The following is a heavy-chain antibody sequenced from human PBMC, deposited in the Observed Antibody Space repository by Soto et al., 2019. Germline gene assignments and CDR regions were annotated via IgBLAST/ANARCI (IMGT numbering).Heavy chain of an antibody. CDR1: GGSISSSSFH. CDR3: ARDLWGYCGTDCYPLDV. CDR2: IYYSGST. V-gene: IGHV4-30-4*01. J-gene: IGHJ6*02. Sequence: PSETLSLTCTVSGGSISSSSFHWSWIRQPPGKGLEWIGYIYYSGSTYYNPSLKSRVTISVDTSKNQFSLKLNSVTAADTAVYYCARDLWGYCGTDCYPLDVWGQGTTVTVSS. D-gene: IGHD2-21*02.